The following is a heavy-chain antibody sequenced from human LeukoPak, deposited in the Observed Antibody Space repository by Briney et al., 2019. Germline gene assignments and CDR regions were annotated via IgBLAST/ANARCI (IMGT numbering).Heavy chain of an antibody. CDR3: ARGNPLYSSSYYYYGMDV. CDR2: IYYSGST. V-gene: IGHV4-31*03. J-gene: IGHJ6*02. CDR1: GGSISSGGYY. D-gene: IGHD6-13*01. Sequence: SETLSLTCTVSGGSISSGGYYWSWIRQHPGKGLEWIGYIYYSGSTNYNPSLKSRVTISVDTSKNQFSLKLSSVTAADTAVYYCARGNPLYSSSYYYYGMDVWGQGTTVTVSS.